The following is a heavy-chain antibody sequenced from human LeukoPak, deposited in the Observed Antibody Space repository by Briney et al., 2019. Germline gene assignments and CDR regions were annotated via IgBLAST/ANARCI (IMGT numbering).Heavy chain of an antibody. J-gene: IGHJ4*02. Sequence: ASVKVSCKASGYTFTGYYMHWVRQAPGQGLEWMGWITPNSGGTNYAQKFQGRVTMTRDTSISTAYMELSRLRSDDTAVYYCARVRLSGIAAAVREWGQGTLVTVSS. D-gene: IGHD6-13*01. CDR2: ITPNSGGT. CDR1: GYTFTGYY. CDR3: ARVRLSGIAAAVRE. V-gene: IGHV1-2*02.